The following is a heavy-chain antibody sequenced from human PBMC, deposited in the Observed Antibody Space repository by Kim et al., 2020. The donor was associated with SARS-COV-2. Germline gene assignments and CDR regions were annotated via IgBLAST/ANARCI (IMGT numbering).Heavy chain of an antibody. Sequence: PSLNGRVTISVDTSKNQFSLKLSSVTAADTAVYYCARHDRRYSYGEGDDYWGQGTLVTVSS. V-gene: IGHV4-61*07. D-gene: IGHD5-18*01. CDR3: ARHDRRYSYGEGDDY. J-gene: IGHJ4*02.